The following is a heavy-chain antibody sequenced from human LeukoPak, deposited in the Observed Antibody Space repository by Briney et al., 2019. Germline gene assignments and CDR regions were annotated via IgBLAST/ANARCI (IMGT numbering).Heavy chain of an antibody. CDR3: ARVYYYDSSGSNFDY. D-gene: IGHD3-22*01. V-gene: IGHV3-64*01. CDR1: GFTFSSYA. CDR2: ISSNGGST. J-gene: IGHJ4*02. Sequence: PGGSLRLSCAASGFTFSSYAMHWVRQAPGKGLEYVSAISSNGGSTYYANSVKGRFTISRDNSKNTLYLQTGSLRAEDMAVYYCARVYYYDSSGSNFDYWGQGTLVTVSS.